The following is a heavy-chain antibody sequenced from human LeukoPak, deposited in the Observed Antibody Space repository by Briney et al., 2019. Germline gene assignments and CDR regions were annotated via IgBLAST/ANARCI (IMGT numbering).Heavy chain of an antibody. CDR1: GYTFTSYD. CDR2: MNPNSGNT. V-gene: IGHV1-8*01. CDR3: ARGITGTLSQYYYYYMDV. J-gene: IGHJ6*03. Sequence: ASVKVSCKASGYTFTSYDINWVRQATGQGLEWMGWMNPNSGNTGYAQKFQGRVTMTRNTSISTAYMELSSLRSEDTAVYYCARGITGTLSQYYYYYMDVWGKGTTVTVSS. D-gene: IGHD1-7*01.